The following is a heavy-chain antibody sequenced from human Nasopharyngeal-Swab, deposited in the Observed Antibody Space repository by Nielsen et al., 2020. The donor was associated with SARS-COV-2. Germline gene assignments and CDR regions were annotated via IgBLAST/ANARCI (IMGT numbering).Heavy chain of an antibody. D-gene: IGHD1-26*01. CDR3: ARDQTVGAYDY. CDR2: IYHSGST. CDR1: GYSISSGYY. V-gene: IGHV4-38-2*02. Sequence: ESLKISCTVSGYSISSGYYWGWIRQPPGKGLEWIGSIYHSGSTYYNPSLKSRVTISVDTSKNQFSLKLSSVTAADTAVYYCARDQTVGAYDYWGQGTLVTVSS. J-gene: IGHJ4*02.